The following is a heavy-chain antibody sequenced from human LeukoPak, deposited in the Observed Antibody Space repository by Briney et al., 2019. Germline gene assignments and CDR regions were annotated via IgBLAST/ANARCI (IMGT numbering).Heavy chain of an antibody. D-gene: IGHD2-21*02. V-gene: IGHV1-2*02. CDR2: INPNSGGT. Sequence: GASVKVSCKASGYTFTGYYMHWVRQAPGQGLEWMGWINPNSGGTKYAQKFQGRVTMTRDTSLTTAYMELSRLRSDDTAVFYCARTVVASIDWLDPWGQGTLVTVSS. J-gene: IGHJ5*02. CDR1: GYTFTGYY. CDR3: ARTVVASIDWLDP.